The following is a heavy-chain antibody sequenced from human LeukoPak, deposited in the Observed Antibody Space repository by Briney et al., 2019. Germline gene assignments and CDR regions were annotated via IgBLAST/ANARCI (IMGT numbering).Heavy chain of an antibody. CDR3: ARSLRSRVDYYDSSGYPRGNAFDI. D-gene: IGHD3-22*01. Sequence: GGTLRLSCAASGFTFSSYAMNWVRQAPGKGLEWISGISGSGGSTYYADSVKGRFTISRDNAKNSLYLQMNSLRAEDTAVYYCARSLRSRVDYYDSSGYPRGNAFDIWGQGTMVTVSS. J-gene: IGHJ3*02. CDR2: ISGSGGST. V-gene: IGHV3-23*01. CDR1: GFTFSSYA.